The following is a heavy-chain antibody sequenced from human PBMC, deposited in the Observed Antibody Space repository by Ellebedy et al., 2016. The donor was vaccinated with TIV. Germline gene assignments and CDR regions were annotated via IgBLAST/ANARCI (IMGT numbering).Heavy chain of an antibody. CDR1: GGSISSYY. V-gene: IGHV4-59*01. Sequence: SETLSLTCTVSGGSISSYYWSWIRQTPGQGLEWIGYIDFSGSTNYNPSLKSRVTISVDTSKNQFSLKLNSVTAADTAVYYCARAFSEFEYYNILTGYFWFDPWGQGTLVTVST. CDR2: IDFSGST. CDR3: ARAFSEFEYYNILTGYFWFDP. J-gene: IGHJ5*02. D-gene: IGHD3-9*01.